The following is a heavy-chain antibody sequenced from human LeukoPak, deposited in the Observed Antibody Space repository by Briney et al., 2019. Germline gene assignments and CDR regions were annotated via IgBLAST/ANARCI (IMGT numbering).Heavy chain of an antibody. CDR3: ARNPPGSDFDY. J-gene: IGHJ4*02. D-gene: IGHD3-10*01. CDR1: GYSISSGYY. Sequence: SETLSLTCTVSGYSISSGYYWGWIRQPPGKGLEWIGGIYHNGSTYYNPSLKSRVTMSVDTSKNQFSLKLSSVTAADTAVYYCARNPPGSDFDYWGQGTLVTVSS. CDR2: IYHNGST. V-gene: IGHV4-38-2*02.